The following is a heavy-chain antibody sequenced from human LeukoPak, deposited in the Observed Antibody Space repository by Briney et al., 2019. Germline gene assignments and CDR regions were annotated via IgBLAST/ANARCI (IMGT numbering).Heavy chain of an antibody. CDR1: GFTVSSNY. CDR3: ARSLKGCSGGSCYYHFDY. Sequence: PGGSLRLSCAASGFTVSSNYMSWVRQAPGKGLEWVSVIYSGGSTYYADSVKGRFTISRDNSKNTLYLQMNSLRDEDTAVYYCARSLKGCSGGSCYYHFDYWGQGTLVTVSS. V-gene: IGHV3-53*01. CDR2: IYSGGST. J-gene: IGHJ4*02. D-gene: IGHD2-15*01.